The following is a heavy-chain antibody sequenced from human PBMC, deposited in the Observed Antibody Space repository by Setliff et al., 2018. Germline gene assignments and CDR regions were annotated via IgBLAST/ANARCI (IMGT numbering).Heavy chain of an antibody. J-gene: IGHJ3*02. CDR3: ARDLDYQYYYETSGRDAFDI. CDR2: TIPSFGST. CDR1: GGTFRSYG. Sequence: ASVKVSCKASGGTFRSYGISWVRQAPGQGLEWMGGTIPSFGSTNYAQKFQDRVTIITDESTSTAYMELSSLRTEDTAVYYCARDLDYQYYYETSGRDAFDIWGLGTMVTVSS. V-gene: IGHV1-69*05. D-gene: IGHD3-22*01.